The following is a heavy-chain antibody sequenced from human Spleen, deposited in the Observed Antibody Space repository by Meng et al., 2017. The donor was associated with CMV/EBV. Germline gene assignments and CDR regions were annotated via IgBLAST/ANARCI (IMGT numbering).Heavy chain of an antibody. Sequence: LKLRESGQGLVKPSETLSLTCTVSGGSISSSSYYWGWVRQAPGKGLEWVGRIKSKTDGGTTDYAAPVKGRFTISRDDSKNTLYLQMNSLKTEDTAVYYCTTAPRYNWNRGPFAYWGQGTLVTVSS. CDR2: IKSKTDGGTT. J-gene: IGHJ4*02. D-gene: IGHD1-20*01. CDR3: TTAPRYNWNRGPFAY. CDR1: GGSISSSSYY. V-gene: IGHV3-15*01.